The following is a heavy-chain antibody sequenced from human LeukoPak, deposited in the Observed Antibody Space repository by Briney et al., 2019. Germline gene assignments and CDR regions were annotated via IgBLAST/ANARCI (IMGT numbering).Heavy chain of an antibody. V-gene: IGHV3-23*05. CDR3: AKAFREFGTSSSYSSFDT. J-gene: IGHJ3*02. Sequence: GGCLRLSCAASGFTFSSFALSWVRQAPGKGLEWVSGVLSTRIATYYADSVKGRFTISRVDSQNILYLQMNGLRAEDTAVYFCAKAFREFGTSSSYSSFDTWGQGTMVTVSS. CDR1: GFTFSSFA. CDR2: VLSTRIAT. D-gene: IGHD5-18*01.